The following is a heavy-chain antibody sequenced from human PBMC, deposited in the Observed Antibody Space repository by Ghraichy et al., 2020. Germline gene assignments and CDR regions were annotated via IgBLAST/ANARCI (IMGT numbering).Heavy chain of an antibody. CDR3: ARDRRGSDAFDI. V-gene: IGHV4-30-2*01. CDR1: GGSISSGGYS. Sequence: SETLSLTCAVSGGSISSGGYSWSWIRQPPGKGLEWIGYIYHSGSTYYNPSLKSRVTISVDRSKNQFSLKLSSVTAADTAVYYCARDRRGSDAFDIWGQGTMVTVSS. D-gene: IGHD3-10*01. J-gene: IGHJ3*02. CDR2: IYHSGST.